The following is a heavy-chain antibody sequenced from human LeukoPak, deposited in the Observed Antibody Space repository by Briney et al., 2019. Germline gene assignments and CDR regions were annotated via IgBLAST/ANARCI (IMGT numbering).Heavy chain of an antibody. V-gene: IGHV1-8*01. CDR2: INPHSGKT. J-gene: IGHJ5*02. CDR1: GYPFRNYD. Sequence: ASVKVSCKTSGYPFRNYDINWVRQATGQGLEWMGWINPHSGKTGYAQKFQGRVTMTTDTSANTAYMDLSSLRSEDTAVYYCARLSSHYGDYKIDPWGQGTLVTVSS. D-gene: IGHD4-17*01. CDR3: ARLSSHYGDYKIDP.